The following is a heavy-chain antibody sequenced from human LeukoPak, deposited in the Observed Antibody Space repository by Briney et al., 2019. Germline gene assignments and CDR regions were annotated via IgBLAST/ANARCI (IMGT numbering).Heavy chain of an antibody. CDR1: GFTFSSYA. Sequence: GGSLRLSCAASGFTFSSYAMSWVCQAPGKGLEWVSAISGSGGSTYYADSVKGRFTISRDNSKNTLYLQMNSLRAEDTAVYYCAKGRGTHGYSSSRTWGQGTLVTVSS. D-gene: IGHD6-13*01. CDR3: AKGRGTHGYSSSRT. J-gene: IGHJ5*02. V-gene: IGHV3-23*01. CDR2: ISGSGGST.